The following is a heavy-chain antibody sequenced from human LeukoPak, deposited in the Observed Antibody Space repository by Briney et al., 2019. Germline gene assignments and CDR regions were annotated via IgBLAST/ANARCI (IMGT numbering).Heavy chain of an antibody. CDR2: TYYRSKWYY. CDR1: GVSVSSISVA. CDR3: SLARSEYHYGMDV. J-gene: IGHJ6*02. Sequence: SQTLSLTCAIFGVSVSSISVAWNWLRQSPSRGLVWLGRTYYRSKWYYEYAVSVKSRINISPDTSKNQFSLQLTSVTPEDTAVYYCSLARSEYHYGMDVWGQGTTVTVSS. V-gene: IGHV6-1*01.